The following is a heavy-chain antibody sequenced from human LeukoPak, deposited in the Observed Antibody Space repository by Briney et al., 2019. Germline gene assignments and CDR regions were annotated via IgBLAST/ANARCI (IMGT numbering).Heavy chain of an antibody. V-gene: IGHV4-38-2*02. Sequence: SETLSLTCTVSGYSISSGYYWGWIRQPPGKGLEWIGSIYHSGSTYYNPSLKSRVTISVDTSKNQFSLKLSSVTAADTAVYYCASYSYYDFWSAMPYYYYYMDVWAKGPRSPSP. J-gene: IGHJ6*03. CDR2: IYHSGST. D-gene: IGHD3-3*01. CDR1: GYSISSGYY. CDR3: ASYSYYDFWSAMPYYYYYMDV.